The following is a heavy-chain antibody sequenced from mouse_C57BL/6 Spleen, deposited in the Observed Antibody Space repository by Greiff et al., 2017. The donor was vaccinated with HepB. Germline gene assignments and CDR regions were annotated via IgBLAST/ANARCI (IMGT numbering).Heavy chain of an antibody. V-gene: IGHV5-4*03. Sequence: EVKLVESGGGLVKPGGSLKLSCAASGFTFSSYAMSWVRQTPEKRLEWVATISDGGSYTYYPDNVKGRFTISRDNAKKNLYLQMSHLKSEDTAMYYCARSTVVPISYFDYWGQGTTLTVSS. CDR2: ISDGGSYT. J-gene: IGHJ2*01. CDR1: GFTFSSYA. D-gene: IGHD1-1*01. CDR3: ARSTVVPISYFDY.